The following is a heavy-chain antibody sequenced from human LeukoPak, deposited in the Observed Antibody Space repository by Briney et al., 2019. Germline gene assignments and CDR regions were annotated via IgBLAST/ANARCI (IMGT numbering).Heavy chain of an antibody. CDR2: IYYSGST. Sequence: SETLSLTCTVSGGSISSYYWSWIRQPPGKGLEWIGYIYYSGSTNYNPSLKSRVTISVDTSKNQFSLKLSSVTAADTAVYYCARGAPDHGYDFDYWGQGTLVTVSS. CDR3: ARGAPDHGYDFDY. J-gene: IGHJ4*02. CDR1: GGSISSYY. D-gene: IGHD4-17*01. V-gene: IGHV4-59*01.